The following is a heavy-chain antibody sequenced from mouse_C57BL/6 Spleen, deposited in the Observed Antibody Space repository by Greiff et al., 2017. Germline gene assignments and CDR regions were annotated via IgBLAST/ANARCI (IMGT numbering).Heavy chain of an antibody. V-gene: IGHV5-16*01. CDR3: AREANWDFFDY. J-gene: IGHJ2*01. D-gene: IGHD4-1*01. Sequence: EVLLVESEGGLVQPGSSMKLSCTASGFTFSDYYMPWVRQVPEKGLEWVANINYGGSSTYYLDSLKSRFIFSRDNAKNLLYLQMSSLKSEDTATYYCAREANWDFFDYWGQGTTLTVSS. CDR1: GFTFSDYY. CDR2: INYGGSST.